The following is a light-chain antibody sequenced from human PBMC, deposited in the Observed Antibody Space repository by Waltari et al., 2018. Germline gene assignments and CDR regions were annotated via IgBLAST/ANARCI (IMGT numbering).Light chain of an antibody. V-gene: IGKV3-20*01. CDR3: QMYVRLPVT. CDR1: QSVGRA. J-gene: IGKJ1*01. Sequence: EIVLTQSPGTLALTPGERPTLSCRASQSVGRALAWYQQKPGQAPRLLIYDASSRATGISDKFSGSGSGTDFSLTISRVEPEDFAVYFCQMYVRLPVTFGQGTKVEVK. CDR2: DAS.